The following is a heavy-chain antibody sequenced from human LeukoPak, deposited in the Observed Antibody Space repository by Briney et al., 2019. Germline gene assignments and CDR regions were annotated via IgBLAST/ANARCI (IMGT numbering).Heavy chain of an antibody. CDR2: IGGGPGNT. CDR1: GFTLNNYA. Sequence: GGSLRLSCAASGFTLNNYAMSWVRQAPGKGLEWVSVIGGGPGNTYYTDSVKGRFTISRDNSRNTLYLHLNSLRAEDTAVYYCAKGKGPTANWYFDVWGRGTLVTVSS. D-gene: IGHD2-21*02. CDR3: AKGKGPTANWYFDV. V-gene: IGHV3-23*01. J-gene: IGHJ2*01.